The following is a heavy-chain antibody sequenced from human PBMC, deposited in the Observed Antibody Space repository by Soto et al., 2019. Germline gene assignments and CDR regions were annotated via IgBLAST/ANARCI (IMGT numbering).Heavy chain of an antibody. CDR2: INHSGST. CDR3: ARYGVYPPHRGYYFDY. J-gene: IGHJ4*02. Sequence: PSETLSLTCAVYGGSFSGYYWSWIRQPPGKGLEWIGEINHSGSTNYNPSLKSRVTISVDTSKNQFSLKLSSVTAADTAVYYCARYGVYPPHRGYYFDYWGQGTLVTVSS. CDR1: GGSFSGYY. V-gene: IGHV4-34*01. D-gene: IGHD2-8*01.